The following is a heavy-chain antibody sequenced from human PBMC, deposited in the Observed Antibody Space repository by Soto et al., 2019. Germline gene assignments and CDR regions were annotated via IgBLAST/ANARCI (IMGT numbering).Heavy chain of an antibody. CDR1: GGSVSSGSYY. CDR3: ARVPKAGKWLIHYYYYYGMDV. V-gene: IGHV4-61*01. J-gene: IGHJ6*02. D-gene: IGHD6-19*01. Sequence: PSETLSLTCTVSGGSVSSGSYYWSWIRQPPGKGLEWIGYIYYSGSTNYNPSLKSRVTISVDTSKNQFSLKLSSVTAADTAVYYCARVPKAGKWLIHYYYYYGMDVWGQGTTVTVSS. CDR2: IYYSGST.